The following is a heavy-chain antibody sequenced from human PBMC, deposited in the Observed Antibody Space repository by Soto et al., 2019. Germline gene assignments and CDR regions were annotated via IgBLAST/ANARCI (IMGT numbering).Heavy chain of an antibody. CDR3: AILTKPTAVTTAFRGGYGLDV. Sequence: SETLSLTCTVSGGSVSSGNYFWSWIRQPPGKGLEWIGYIHSSGSTNYNPSLKSRVTISADTSRNLFSLKLTSVTAADTAVYYCAILTKPTAVTTAFRGGYGLDVWGQGTTVTVSS. CDR1: GGSVSSGNYF. V-gene: IGHV4-61*01. CDR2: IHSSGST. J-gene: IGHJ6*02. D-gene: IGHD4-17*01.